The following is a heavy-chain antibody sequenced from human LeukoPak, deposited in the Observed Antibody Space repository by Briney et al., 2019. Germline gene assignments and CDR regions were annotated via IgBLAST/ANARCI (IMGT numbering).Heavy chain of an antibody. Sequence: SGGSLRLSCAASGFTFSCYGMHWVRQAPGKGLEWVAVISYDGSNKYYADSVKGRFTISRDNSKNTLYLQMNSLRAEDTAVYYCAKEKDRNSDGIDYRGQGTLVTVSS. J-gene: IGHJ4*02. D-gene: IGHD1-26*01. CDR2: ISYDGSNK. CDR3: AKEKDRNSDGIDY. CDR1: GFTFSCYG. V-gene: IGHV3-30*18.